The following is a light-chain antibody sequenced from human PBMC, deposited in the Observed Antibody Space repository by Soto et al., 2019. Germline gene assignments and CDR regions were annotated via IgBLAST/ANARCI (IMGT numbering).Light chain of an antibody. V-gene: IGKV3-20*01. Sequence: EIVLTQSPGTLSLSPGERATLSCRASQSVSFSYIAWYQQKPGQAPRLLMYDGSRRATGIPDRFSGSGSGTDFTLTISRLEPEDFAVYYCHQYRSSPLHFGQGNKLEIK. CDR1: QSVSFSY. J-gene: IGKJ2*01. CDR2: DGS. CDR3: HQYRSSPLH.